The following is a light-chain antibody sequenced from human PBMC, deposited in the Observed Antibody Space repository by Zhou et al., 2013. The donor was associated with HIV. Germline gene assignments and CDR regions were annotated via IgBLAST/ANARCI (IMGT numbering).Light chain of an antibody. CDR1: QSISSQ. J-gene: IGKJ4*01. CDR2: AAS. Sequence: TQSPSSLSASTGDRINITCRAGQSISSQLAWYQQKPGQAPRLLVYAASNRATGIPARFSGSGSGTDFTLTISTLESEDFAVYFCQQRSKWPLTFGGGTKVEIK. V-gene: IGKV3-11*01. CDR3: QQRSKWPLT.